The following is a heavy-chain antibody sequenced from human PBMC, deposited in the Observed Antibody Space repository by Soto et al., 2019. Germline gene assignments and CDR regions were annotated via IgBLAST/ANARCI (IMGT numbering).Heavy chain of an antibody. J-gene: IGHJ4*02. V-gene: IGHV1-69*01. CDR2: IIPIFGSA. Sequence: QVQLVQSGAEVKKPGSSVRVSCKSSGGVFSSFGLSWVRQAPGQGLEWMGGIIPIFGSANYAQKFQGRVTITADDSTSTVYMELSSLRSEVTALYYCARGRGNSAVITTFDYWGQGTLVTVSS. D-gene: IGHD3-16*01. CDR3: ARGRGNSAVITTFDY. CDR1: GGVFSSFG.